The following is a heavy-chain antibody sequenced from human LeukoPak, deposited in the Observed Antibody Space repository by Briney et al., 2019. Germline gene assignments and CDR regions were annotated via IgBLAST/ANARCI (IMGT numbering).Heavy chain of an antibody. J-gene: IGHJ1*01. CDR3: AKAPPYYSDSSGYFQH. Sequence: QAGRSLRLSCAASGFTFDDSAMHWVRQVPGKGLEWVSGISWNSGIIDYADSVKGRFTISRDNAKNSLYLQMNNLRPDDTAFYYCAKAPPYYSDSSGYFQHWGQGTLVTVSS. D-gene: IGHD3-22*01. CDR2: ISWNSGII. V-gene: IGHV3-9*01. CDR1: GFTFDDSA.